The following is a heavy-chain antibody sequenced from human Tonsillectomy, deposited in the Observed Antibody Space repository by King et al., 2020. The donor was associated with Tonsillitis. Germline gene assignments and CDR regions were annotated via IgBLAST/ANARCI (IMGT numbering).Heavy chain of an antibody. Sequence: VQLVESGGDLVQPGGSLRLSCAASGVTFSSYAISWVRQAPGKGLEWVSAISGSGNNTFYADSVKGRFTISRDNSKNTLYLQMNSLRAEDTAVYYCAKDLFDIPFFGYWGQGALVTVSS. CDR3: AKDLFDIPFFGY. CDR1: GVTFSSYA. J-gene: IGHJ4*02. V-gene: IGHV3-23*04. CDR2: ISGSGNNT.